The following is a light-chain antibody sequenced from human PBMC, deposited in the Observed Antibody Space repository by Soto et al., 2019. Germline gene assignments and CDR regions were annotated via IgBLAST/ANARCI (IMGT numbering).Light chain of an antibody. CDR3: SSYTGSSTYV. Sequence: QPVLTQPASLSGSPGQSITISCTGTSSYVGGYNYVSWYQQHPGKAPKLMIYDVSNRPSGISNRFSGSKSGNTASLTISGLQAEDEADYYCSSYTGSSTYVFGTGNKVTVL. CDR1: SSYVGGYNY. CDR2: DVS. V-gene: IGLV2-14*01. J-gene: IGLJ1*01.